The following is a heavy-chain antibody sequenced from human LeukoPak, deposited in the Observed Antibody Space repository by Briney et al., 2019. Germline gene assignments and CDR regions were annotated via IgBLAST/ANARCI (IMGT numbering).Heavy chain of an antibody. V-gene: IGHV1-46*01. CDR1: GYIFSSYY. CDR3: AGGPPNWGYDY. Sequence: ASVKVSCKASGYIFSSYYMHWVRQAPGQGLEWMGIINPSDDKTNYAQKFQDRVTMTRNTSISTAYMELSSLRSDDTAVYYCAGGPPNWGYDYWGPGTLVTVSS. J-gene: IGHJ4*02. D-gene: IGHD7-27*01. CDR2: INPSDDKT.